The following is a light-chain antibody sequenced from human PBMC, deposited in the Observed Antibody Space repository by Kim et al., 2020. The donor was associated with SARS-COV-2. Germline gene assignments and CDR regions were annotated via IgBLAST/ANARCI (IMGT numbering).Light chain of an antibody. Sequence: EIVMTQSPATLSVSPGERATLSCRASQSVSNNLAWYQQKPGQPPRLLLYGATTRATGIPARFSGFGSGTEFTLTISSLQSEDFAVYSCQQYDNWPHTFGQGTKLEI. V-gene: IGKV3-15*01. CDR3: QQYDNWPHT. CDR2: GAT. J-gene: IGKJ2*01. CDR1: QSVSNN.